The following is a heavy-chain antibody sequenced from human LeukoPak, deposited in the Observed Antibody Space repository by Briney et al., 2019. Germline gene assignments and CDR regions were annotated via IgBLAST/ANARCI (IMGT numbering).Heavy chain of an antibody. J-gene: IGHJ5*02. V-gene: IGHV3-48*01. CDR2: ISSSSSTI. CDR3: ARDWWFDP. Sequence: GGSLRLSCTASGFTFSSYNMNWVRQAPGKGLEWVSYISSSSSTIYYADSVKGRFSISRDNAKNSLYLQMNSLRAEDTAVYYCARDWWFDPWGQGTLVTVSS. CDR1: GFTFSSYN.